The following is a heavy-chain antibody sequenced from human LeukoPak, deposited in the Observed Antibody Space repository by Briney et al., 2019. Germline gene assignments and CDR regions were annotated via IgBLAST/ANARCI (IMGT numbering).Heavy chain of an antibody. D-gene: IGHD3-10*01. CDR2: IKQDGSEK. CDR3: ARDLYASGSYDY. CDR1: GFTFSHYW. V-gene: IGHV3-7*04. J-gene: IGHJ4*02. Sequence: GGSLRLSCAASGFTFSHYWLSWVRQAPGKGLEWVANIKQDGSEKNYVDSVKGRFTFSRDSAKNSLYLQMNSLRAEDTAVYYCARDLYASGSYDYWGQGTLVTVSS.